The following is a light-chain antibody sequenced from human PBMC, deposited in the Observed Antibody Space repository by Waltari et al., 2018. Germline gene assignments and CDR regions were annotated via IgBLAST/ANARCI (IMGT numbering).Light chain of an antibody. Sequence: QSVLTQPPSASGTPGQRVTISCSGSSSNIGSNYVYWYQQLPGTAPKLRIYRNNQRPSGAPDRVSGSKSGTSASLAISGRRSEDEADYYCAAWDDSLSGRVFGGGTKLTVL. CDR3: AAWDDSLSGRV. CDR2: RNN. J-gene: IGLJ3*02. CDR1: SSNIGSNY. V-gene: IGLV1-47*01.